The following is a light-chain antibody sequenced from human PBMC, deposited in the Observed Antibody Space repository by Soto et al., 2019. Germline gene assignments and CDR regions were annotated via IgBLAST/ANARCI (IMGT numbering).Light chain of an antibody. Sequence: EFVVTQSPVTLSLSPGERATLSCRASPSVRSSLAWYQQKPGQAPRLLIYDASNRATGIPARFSGSGSGPDFTLTISSLEPEDFAVYYCQQRYSWPLTFGGGTQVEIK. V-gene: IGKV3-11*01. CDR3: QQRYSWPLT. CDR2: DAS. CDR1: PSVRSS. J-gene: IGKJ4*01.